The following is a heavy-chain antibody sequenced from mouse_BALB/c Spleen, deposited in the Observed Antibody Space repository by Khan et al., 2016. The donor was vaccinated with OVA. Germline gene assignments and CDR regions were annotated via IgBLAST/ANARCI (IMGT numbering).Heavy chain of an antibody. D-gene: IGHD1-1*01. V-gene: IGHV1-7*01. J-gene: IGHJ2*01. CDR3: ARRGLRWDFDY. CDR1: GYSFISYW. Sequence: QVQLQQSGAELAKPGASVKMSCTASGYSFISYWIFWVKQRPGQGLEWIGYINPCTGYTEYNQNFKDKATLTADKSSSTAFMQLSSLTSEDSAVYDCARRGLRWDFDYWGQGTTLTVSS. CDR2: INPCTGYT.